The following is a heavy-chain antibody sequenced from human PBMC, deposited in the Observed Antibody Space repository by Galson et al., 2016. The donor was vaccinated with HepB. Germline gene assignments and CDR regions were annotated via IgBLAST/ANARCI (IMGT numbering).Heavy chain of an antibody. V-gene: IGHV4-59*01. CDR2: IFYSGST. Sequence: ETLSLTCTVSGAPISSYYWTWIRQPPGKGLEWIANIFYSGSTNYNPSLKSRVTISVDTSKNQFSLKLSSVTAADTAMYFCAGGTTVATFPYWGQGTLVTVSS. CDR3: AGGTTVATFPY. D-gene: IGHD5-12*01. J-gene: IGHJ4*02. CDR1: GAPISSYY.